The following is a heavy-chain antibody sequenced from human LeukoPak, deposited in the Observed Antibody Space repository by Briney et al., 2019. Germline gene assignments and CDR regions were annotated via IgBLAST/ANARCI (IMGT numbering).Heavy chain of an antibody. Sequence: GESLKISCKGSGYSFTTYWIGWVRQMPGKGLEWMGIIYPGDSDTRYSPSFQGQVTISADKSISTAYLQWSSLKASDSAMYYCASITRVTATFDAFDMWGKVTPVTVFS. CDR1: GYSFTTYW. CDR2: IYPGDSDT. V-gene: IGHV5-51*01. J-gene: IGHJ3*02. CDR3: ASITRVTATFDAFDM. D-gene: IGHD2-21*02.